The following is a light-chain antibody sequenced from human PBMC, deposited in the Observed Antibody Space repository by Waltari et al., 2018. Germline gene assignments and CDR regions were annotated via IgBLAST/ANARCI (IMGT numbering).Light chain of an antibody. Sequence: QSVLTQPPSASGNPGQRVTISCSGSNSNIGANFVYWYRQFPGTSPKLIIYGNDKRPSGVPDRFSGSKSGSSASLVISGLRSEDEADYYCAAWDDTLSGHSVFGTGTKVTVL. CDR1: NSNIGANF. V-gene: IGLV1-47*01. CDR2: GND. CDR3: AAWDDTLSGHSV. J-gene: IGLJ1*01.